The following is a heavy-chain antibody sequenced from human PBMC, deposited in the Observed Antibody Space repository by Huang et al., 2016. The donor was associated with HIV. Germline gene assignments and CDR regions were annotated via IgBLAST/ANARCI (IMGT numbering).Heavy chain of an antibody. V-gene: IGHV1-18*04. CDR3: ARVYYYDSSGYYGFSFYYGMDV. J-gene: IGHJ6*02. CDR1: GYTFTNYG. Sequence: QVQLVQSGAEVKKPGASVKVSCKPSGYTFTNYGISWVRQAPGKGLEWRGWIRTHDGHPNYAQKVQGRVTMTTDTSTSTAYMELRSLRSDDTAVYYCARVYYYDSSGYYGFSFYYGMDVWGQGTTVTVSS. CDR2: IRTHDGHP. D-gene: IGHD3-22*01.